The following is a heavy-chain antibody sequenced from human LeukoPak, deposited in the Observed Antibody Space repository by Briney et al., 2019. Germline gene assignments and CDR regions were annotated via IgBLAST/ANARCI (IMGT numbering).Heavy chain of an antibody. CDR2: IYYTGTT. CDR1: GGSISSSY. CDR3: ARGRRGLQLNY. D-gene: IGHD5-24*01. V-gene: IGHV4-59*08. Sequence: SETLSLTCTVSGGSISSSYWSWIRQPPGKGLEWIGYIYYTGTTNYDPSLKSRVTISVDTSKNQFSLKLSSVTAADTAVYYCARGRRGLQLNYWGQGTLVTVSS. J-gene: IGHJ4*02.